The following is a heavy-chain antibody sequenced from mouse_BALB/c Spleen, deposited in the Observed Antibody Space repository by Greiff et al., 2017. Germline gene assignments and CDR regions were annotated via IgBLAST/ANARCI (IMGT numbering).Heavy chain of an antibody. CDR1: GFSLTSYG. Sequence: VQLVESGPGLVAPSQSLSITCTVSGFSLTSYGVHWVRQPPGKGLEWLGVIWAGGSTNYNSALMSRLSISKDNSKSQVFLKMNSLQTDDTAMYYCASRQLGLRRAMDYWGQGTSVTVSS. V-gene: IGHV2-9*02. CDR3: ASRQLGLRRAMDY. J-gene: IGHJ4*01. D-gene: IGHD3-2*01. CDR2: IWAGGST.